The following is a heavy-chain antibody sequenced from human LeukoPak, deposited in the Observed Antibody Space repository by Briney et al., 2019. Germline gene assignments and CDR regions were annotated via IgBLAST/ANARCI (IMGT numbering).Heavy chain of an antibody. CDR1: GFTFSSYA. CDR2: MSYDGFNK. CDR3: AKTKGYSYGYYFDY. D-gene: IGHD5-18*01. J-gene: IGHJ4*02. V-gene: IGHV3-30*18. Sequence: GRSLRLSCAASGFTFSSYAMHWVRQSLGKGLEWVAVMSYDGFNKYYADSVKGRFTISSDNSKNTLYLQMNSLRAEDTAVYYCAKTKGYSYGYYFDYWGQGTLVTVSS.